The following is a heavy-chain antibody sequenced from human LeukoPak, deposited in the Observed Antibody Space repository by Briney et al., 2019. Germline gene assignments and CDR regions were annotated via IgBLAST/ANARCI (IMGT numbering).Heavy chain of an antibody. CDR3: ARGGRSGWRTPNDDY. CDR2: SSAYNGNT. D-gene: IGHD6-19*01. V-gene: IGHV1-18*01. CDR1: GYTLTELS. J-gene: IGHJ4*02. Sequence: ASVKVSCKASGYTLTELSIHWVRQAPGQGLEWMGWSSAYNGNTNYAQKFQGRVTITTDTSTSTAYMELRSLRSDDTAVYYCARGGRSGWRTPNDDYWGQGDLVTVSS.